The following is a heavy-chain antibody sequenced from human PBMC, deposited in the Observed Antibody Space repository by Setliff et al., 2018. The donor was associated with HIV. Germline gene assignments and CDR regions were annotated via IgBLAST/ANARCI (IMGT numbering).Heavy chain of an antibody. CDR1: GYKFTGHH. CDR3: ARPDIQTGYYLFDY. V-gene: IGHV1-2*06. Sequence: ASVKVSCKASGYKFTGHHIQWMRQAPGQGLEWMGRINPNMGDTQYAQKFQGRIIMTRDTSINTVYMELSSLTSDDTALYYCARPDIQTGYYLFDYWGQGTQVTVSS. D-gene: IGHD3-9*01. J-gene: IGHJ4*02. CDR2: INPNMGDT.